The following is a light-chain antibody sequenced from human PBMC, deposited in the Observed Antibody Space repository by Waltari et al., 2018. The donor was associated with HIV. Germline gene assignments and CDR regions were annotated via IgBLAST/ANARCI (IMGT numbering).Light chain of an antibody. CDR3: QSYDSSNHVV. J-gene: IGLJ2*01. Sequence: NFMLTQTHSVSESPGKTVTISCTRSSGGIASNYVQWYQQRPGSSPTTVIYEHNQRPSGVPDRFSGSSDSSSNSASLTISGLKTEDEADYYCQSYDSSNHVVFGGGTKVTVL. CDR1: SGGIASNY. CDR2: EHN. V-gene: IGLV6-57*01.